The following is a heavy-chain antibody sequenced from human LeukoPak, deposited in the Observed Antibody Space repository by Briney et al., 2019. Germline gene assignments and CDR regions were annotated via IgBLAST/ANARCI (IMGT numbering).Heavy chain of an antibody. CDR2: IYYSGST. D-gene: IGHD6-13*01. CDR1: GGSISSYY. Sequence: PSETLSLTCSVSGGSISSYYWSWIRRPPGKGLEWIGCIYYSGSTNYNPSLKSRVTISVDTSKNQFSLKLSSVTAADTAVYYCAGYIAAAGTLDYWGQGTLVTVSS. J-gene: IGHJ4*02. V-gene: IGHV4-59*08. CDR3: AGYIAAAGTLDY.